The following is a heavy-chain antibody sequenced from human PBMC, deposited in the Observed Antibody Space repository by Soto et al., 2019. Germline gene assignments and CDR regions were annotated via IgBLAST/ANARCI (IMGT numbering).Heavy chain of an antibody. Sequence: PGGSLRLSCAASGFTFSSYEMNWVRQAPGKGLEWVSYISSSGSTIYYADSVKGRFTISRDNAKNSLYLQMNSLRAEDTAVYYCARVGDVDTAPGDYYYGMDVWSQGTTVTVSS. CDR1: GFTFSSYE. CDR3: ARVGDVDTAPGDYYYGMDV. J-gene: IGHJ6*02. V-gene: IGHV3-48*03. D-gene: IGHD5-18*01. CDR2: ISSSGSTI.